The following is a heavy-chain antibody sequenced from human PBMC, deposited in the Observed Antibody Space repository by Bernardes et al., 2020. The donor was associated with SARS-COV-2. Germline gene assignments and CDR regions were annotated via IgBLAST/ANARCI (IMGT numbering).Heavy chain of an antibody. J-gene: IGHJ2*01. CDR1: GFTFRSYS. D-gene: IGHD6-19*01. CDR3: ARDQGTPRGSSGWPWYFDL. V-gene: IGHV3-21*01. CDR2: ISSSGSYI. Sequence: GGSLRLSCAASGFTFRSYSMNWVRQAPGKGLEWVSSISSSGSYIYYVDSVKGRFTISRDNAKNSLYLQMNSLRAQDTAVYYCARDQGTPRGSSGWPWYFDLWGRGTLVTVSS.